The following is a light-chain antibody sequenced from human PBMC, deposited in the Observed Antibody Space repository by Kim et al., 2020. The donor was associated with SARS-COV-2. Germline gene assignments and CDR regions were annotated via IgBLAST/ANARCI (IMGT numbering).Light chain of an antibody. CDR3: QTWGTGRGV. V-gene: IGLV4-69*01. CDR1: SGRSSYP. J-gene: IGLJ3*02. Sequence: ASDNLTSTPSSGRSSYPDAWHQQQPEKGPRYLMKINRDGSHTKGDGIPDRFSGSSSGAERYLTISRLQSEAEADYYCQTWGTGRGVFGGGTKVTVL. CDR2: INRDGSH.